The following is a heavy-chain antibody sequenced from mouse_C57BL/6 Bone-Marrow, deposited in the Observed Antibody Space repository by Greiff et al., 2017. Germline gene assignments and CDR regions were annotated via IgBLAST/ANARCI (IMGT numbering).Heavy chain of an antibody. J-gene: IGHJ3*01. D-gene: IGHD2-4*01. Sequence: QVQLQQPGAELVRPGTSVKLSCKASGYTFTSYWMHWVKQRPGQGLEWIGVIDPSDSYTNYNQKFKGKATLTVDTSSSTAYMQLSSLTSEDSAVYDCARGNDYDGAGFAYWGQGTLVTVSA. CDR1: GYTFTSYW. V-gene: IGHV1-59*01. CDR2: IDPSDSYT. CDR3: ARGNDYDGAGFAY.